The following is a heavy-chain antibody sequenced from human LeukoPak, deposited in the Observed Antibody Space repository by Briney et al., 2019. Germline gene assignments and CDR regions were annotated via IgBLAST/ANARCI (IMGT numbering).Heavy chain of an antibody. CDR1: GDSISGGTFY. J-gene: IGHJ4*02. CDR3: AGRVGATIWTGLHF. D-gene: IGHD1-26*01. CDR2: IHFNGNT. Sequence: SETLSLTCTVSGDSISGGTFYWGWVRQPPGQGLEWIGSIHFNGNTYYNPSLKSPVSISVDMPKNQFSLNLSSVTVADTAVYYCAGRVGATIWTGLHFWGQGILVTVSS. V-gene: IGHV4-39*01.